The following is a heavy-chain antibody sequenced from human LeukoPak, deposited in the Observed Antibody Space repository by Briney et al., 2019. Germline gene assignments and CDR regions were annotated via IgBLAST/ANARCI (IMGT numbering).Heavy chain of an antibody. V-gene: IGHV3-23*01. J-gene: IGHJ6*02. Sequence: GSLRLSCAASGFTFSSYAMSWVRQAPGKGLEWVSAISGSGGSTYYADSVKGRFTISRDNSKNTLYLQMNSLRAEDTAVYYCAKPLSSGRNYYYYGMDVWGQGTTVTVSS. CDR3: AKPLSSGRNYYYYGMDV. CDR2: ISGSGGST. CDR1: GFTFSSYA. D-gene: IGHD1-26*01.